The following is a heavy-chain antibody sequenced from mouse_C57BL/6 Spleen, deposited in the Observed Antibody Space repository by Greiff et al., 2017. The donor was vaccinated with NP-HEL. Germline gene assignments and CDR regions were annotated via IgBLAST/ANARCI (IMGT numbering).Heavy chain of an antibody. D-gene: IGHD3-3*01. CDR2: INPGSGGT. CDR3: ARGGDEGFDY. Sequence: VQLQQSGAELVRPGTSVKVSCKASGYAFTNYLIEWVKQRPGQGLEWIGVINPGSGGTNYNEKFKGKATLTADKSSSTAYMQLSSLTSEDSAVYFCARGGDEGFDYWGKGTTLTVSS. CDR1: GYAFTNYL. J-gene: IGHJ2*01. V-gene: IGHV1-54*01.